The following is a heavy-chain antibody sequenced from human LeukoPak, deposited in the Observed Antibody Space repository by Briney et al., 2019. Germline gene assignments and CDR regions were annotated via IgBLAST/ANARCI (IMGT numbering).Heavy chain of an antibody. V-gene: IGHV4-59*01. CDR3: AAAKGYCTTGVCYPWVRPEY. D-gene: IGHD2-8*01. CDR2: IYYSGST. J-gene: IGHJ4*02. CDR1: GDSIMNYY. Sequence: SETLSLTCTVSGDSIMNYYWTWMRQPPGKGLEWIGYIYYSGSTNYNPSLKSRVTISIVTSKNQFSPKLSSVTAADTAVYYCAAAKGYCTTGVCYPWVRPEYWGQGTRVTVSS.